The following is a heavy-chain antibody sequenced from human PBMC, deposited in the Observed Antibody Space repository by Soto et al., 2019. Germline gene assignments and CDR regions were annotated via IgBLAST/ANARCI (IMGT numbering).Heavy chain of an antibody. D-gene: IGHD4-4*01. CDR3: VKVSTMTTVKFGIFSFDY. CDR1: GFTFSSYA. Sequence: GGSLRLSCSASGFTFSSYAMHWVRQAPGKGLEYVSAISSNGGSTYYADSVKGRFTISRDNSENTLYLQMSSLRAEDTAVYYCVKVSTMTTVKFGIFSFDYWGQGTLVTVSS. J-gene: IGHJ4*02. V-gene: IGHV3-64D*08. CDR2: ISSNGGST.